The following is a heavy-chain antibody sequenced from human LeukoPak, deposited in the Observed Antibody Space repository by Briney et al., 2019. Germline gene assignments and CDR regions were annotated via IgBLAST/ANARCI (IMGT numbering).Heavy chain of an antibody. Sequence: GGSLRLSCAASGFTFSSYEMNWVRQAPGKGLEWVSYISSSGSTIYYADSVKGRFTISRDNSKNSLYLQMNSLRTEGTALYYCAKARGLVGGAFDIWGQGTMVTVSS. V-gene: IGHV3-48*03. D-gene: IGHD2-15*01. CDR1: GFTFSSYE. CDR2: ISSSGSTI. J-gene: IGHJ3*02. CDR3: AKARGLVGGAFDI.